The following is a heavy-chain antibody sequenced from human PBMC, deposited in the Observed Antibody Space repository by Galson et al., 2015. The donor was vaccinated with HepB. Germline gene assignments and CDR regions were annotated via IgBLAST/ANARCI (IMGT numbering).Heavy chain of an antibody. CDR1: GYTLSRYA. CDR2: INTNTGNP. CDR3: ARDRDGRYFDL. Sequence: SVKVSCKASGYTLSRYAMNWVRQAPGQGLEWMGWINTNTGNPAYAQGFTGRFVFSLDTSVSTAYLQISSLKAEDTAVYYCARDRDGRYFDLWGRGTLVTVSS. J-gene: IGHJ2*01. V-gene: IGHV7-4-1*02.